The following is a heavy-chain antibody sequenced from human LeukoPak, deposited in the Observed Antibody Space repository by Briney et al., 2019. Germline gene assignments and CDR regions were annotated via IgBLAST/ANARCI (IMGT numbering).Heavy chain of an antibody. D-gene: IGHD3-10*01. CDR1: GGSISSYY. Sequence: SETLSLTCTVSGGSISSYYWSWIRQPPGKGLEWIGYIYYSGSTNYNPSLKSRLTISVDTSKNQFSLKLSSVTAADTAVYYCARALPYYYGSGSSAFDIWGQGTMVTVSS. V-gene: IGHV4-59*01. J-gene: IGHJ3*02. CDR3: ARALPYYYGSGSSAFDI. CDR2: IYYSGST.